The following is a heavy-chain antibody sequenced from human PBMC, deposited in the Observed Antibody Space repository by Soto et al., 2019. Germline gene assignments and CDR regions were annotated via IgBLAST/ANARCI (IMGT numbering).Heavy chain of an antibody. D-gene: IGHD4-4*01. V-gene: IGHV1-69*13. CDR3: ARDYSNYGYYYYGMDV. CDR1: GGTFSSYA. CDR2: IIPIFGTA. J-gene: IGHJ6*02. Sequence: ASVKVSCKASGGTFSSYAISWVLQAPGQGLEWMGGIIPIFGTANYAQKFQGRVTITADESTSTAYMELSSLRSEDTAVYYCARDYSNYGYYYYGMDVWGQGTTVTVSS.